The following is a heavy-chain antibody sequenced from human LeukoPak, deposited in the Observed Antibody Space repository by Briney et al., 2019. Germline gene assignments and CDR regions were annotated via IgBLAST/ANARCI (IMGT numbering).Heavy chain of an antibody. Sequence: PGGSLRLSCAASGFTFSSYWMHWVRQAPGKGLEWVANIKQDGCEKHYVDSVKGRFTISRDNAKNSLYLQMNSLRAEDTAVYYCARAGGSTVSHSDYWGQGTLVTVSS. CDR2: IKQDGCEK. V-gene: IGHV3-7*01. CDR3: ARAGGSTVSHSDY. J-gene: IGHJ4*02. CDR1: GFTFSSYW. D-gene: IGHD4-17*01.